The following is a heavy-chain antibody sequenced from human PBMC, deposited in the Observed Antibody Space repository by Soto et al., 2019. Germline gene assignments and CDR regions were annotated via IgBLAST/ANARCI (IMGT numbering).Heavy chain of an antibody. J-gene: IGHJ4*02. CDR3: ARSDPWIYVPGRFDY. Sequence: SLRLSCIASGFTFGDYAMSWVRQAPGKGLEWVSFIRSKAYGGTIEYAASVKGRFTFSRDDSKSIAYLQMNSLRTADTAVYYCARSDPWIYVPGRFDYWGQGSLVTVSS. CDR1: GFTFGDYA. V-gene: IGHV3-49*04. CDR2: IRSKAYGGTI. D-gene: IGHD3-10*02.